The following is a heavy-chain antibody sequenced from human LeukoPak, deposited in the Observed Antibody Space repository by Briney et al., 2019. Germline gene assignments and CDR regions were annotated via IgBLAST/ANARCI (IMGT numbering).Heavy chain of an antibody. J-gene: IGHJ4*02. CDR2: FDPEAGET. D-gene: IGHD5-18*01. CDR3: ATSRPERGYSYGYGYFDY. Sequence: ASVKVSCKVSGYALTELSMHWVRQAPGKGLEWMGGFDPEAGETIYAQKFQGRVTMTEDTSTDTAYMELSSLRSEDTAVYYCATSRPERGYSYGYGYFDYWGQGTLVTVSS. V-gene: IGHV1-24*01. CDR1: GYALTELS.